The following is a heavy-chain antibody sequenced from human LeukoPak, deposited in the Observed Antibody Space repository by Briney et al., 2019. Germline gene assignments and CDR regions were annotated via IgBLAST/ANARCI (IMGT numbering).Heavy chain of an antibody. J-gene: IGHJ4*02. D-gene: IGHD3-22*01. V-gene: IGHV3-23*01. CDR3: AKTNGYYSD. Sequence: GGSLRLSCAASGFTFSNYGMNWVRQAPGKGLEWVSGISGSGSTTYYADSVKGRFTISRDNSKNSLSLQVSSLRAEDTAVYYCAKTNGYYSDWGQGTLVTVSS. CDR2: ISGSGSTT. CDR1: GFTFSNYG.